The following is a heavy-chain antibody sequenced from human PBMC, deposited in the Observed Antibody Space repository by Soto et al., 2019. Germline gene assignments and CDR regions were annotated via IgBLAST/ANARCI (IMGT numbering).Heavy chain of an antibody. CDR3: ARTRRITMVRGVITGAYFQH. CDR1: GGSFSGYY. Sequence: QVQLQQWGAGLLKPSETLSLTCAVYGGSFSGYYWSWIRQPPGKGLEWIGEINHSGSTNYNPSLKGRGTIPVDTSKNQFSLKLSSVTAADTAVYYCARTRRITMVRGVITGAYFQHWGQGTLVTVSS. V-gene: IGHV4-34*01. CDR2: INHSGST. D-gene: IGHD3-10*01. J-gene: IGHJ1*01.